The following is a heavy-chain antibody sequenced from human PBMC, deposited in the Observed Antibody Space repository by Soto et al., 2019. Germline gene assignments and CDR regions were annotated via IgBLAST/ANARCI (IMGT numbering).Heavy chain of an antibody. CDR3: ARTYYAGSRLYYYMDV. CDR2: IYPGDSDT. D-gene: IGHD3-10*01. Sequence: PGEPLRISWKGSECSFIGYWSGWVSQKPGKGLEWMGIIYPGDSDTRYSPSFQGQVTISADKSISTAYLQWSSLKASDTDMYYCARTYYAGSRLYYYMDVWGRGTTVTVSS. CDR1: ECSFIGYW. V-gene: IGHV5-51*01. J-gene: IGHJ6*03.